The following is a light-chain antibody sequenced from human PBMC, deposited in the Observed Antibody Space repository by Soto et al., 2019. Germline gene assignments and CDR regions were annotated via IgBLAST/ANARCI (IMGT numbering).Light chain of an antibody. CDR3: QQYNNWPPKHT. J-gene: IGKJ2*01. Sequence: EIVMTQSPATLSVSPGERVTLSCRASQSISNNLAWYQHKPGRAPRVLIYDASTRATGVPVRFSGSGSGTEFTLTISSLQSDDFAVYYCQQYNNWPPKHTFGQGNKLEIK. CDR1: QSISNN. V-gene: IGKV3-15*01. CDR2: DAS.